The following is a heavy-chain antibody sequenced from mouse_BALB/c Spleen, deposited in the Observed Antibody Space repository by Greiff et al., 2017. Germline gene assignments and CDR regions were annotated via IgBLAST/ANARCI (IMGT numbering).Heavy chain of an antibody. CDR2: IYPGDGDT. V-gene: IGHV1-82*01. Sequence: VQLQQSGPELVKPGASVKISCKASGYAFSSSWMNWVKQRPGQGLEWIGRIYPGDGDTNYNGKFKGKATLTADKSSSTAYMQLSSLTSVDSAVYFCARERNGAMDYWGQGTSVTVSS. CDR3: ARERNGAMDY. CDR1: GYAFSSSW. J-gene: IGHJ4*01.